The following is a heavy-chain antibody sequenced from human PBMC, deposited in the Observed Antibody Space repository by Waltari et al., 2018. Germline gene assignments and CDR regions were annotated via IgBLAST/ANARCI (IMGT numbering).Heavy chain of an antibody. CDR3: ARVITTVTTYFDY. V-gene: IGHV4-34*01. J-gene: IGHJ4*02. CDR2: INHSGST. Sequence: QVQLQQWGAGLLKPSETLSLTCAVYGGSFSGYYWSWIRQPPGKGLEWIGEINHSGSTNYTPSLKSRVTISVDTSKNQFSLKLSSVTAADTAVYYCARVITTVTTYFDYWGQGTLVTVSS. D-gene: IGHD4-17*01. CDR1: GGSFSGYY.